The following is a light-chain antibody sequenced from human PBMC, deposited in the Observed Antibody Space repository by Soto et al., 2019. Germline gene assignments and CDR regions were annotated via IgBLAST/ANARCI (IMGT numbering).Light chain of an antibody. CDR2: DVT. J-gene: IGLJ2*01. CDR3: SSVGGRNNFVV. V-gene: IGLV2-8*01. Sequence: QSALTQPPSASGSPGQSVTISCTGTSSDVGGYNYVSWYQQHPGKAPKLMIYDVTKRPSGVPDRFSGSKSGNTASLTVSGLQAEDEADYFCSSVGGRNNFVVFGGGTKLTVL. CDR1: SSDVGGYNY.